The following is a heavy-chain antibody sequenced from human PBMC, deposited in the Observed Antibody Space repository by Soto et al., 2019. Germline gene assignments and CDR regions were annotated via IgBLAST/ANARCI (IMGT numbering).Heavy chain of an antibody. CDR2: VNVDDNT. J-gene: IGHJ4*02. CDR1: GVTISNFA. CDR3: AKNYYFDS. V-gene: IGHV3-23*01. Sequence: GRSLRLSCTASGVTISNFARSWVRQAPGKGLEWVSSVNVDDNTYYADSGKGRFTISRDNSKNTLYLQMNSLRAEDTAIYYCAKNYYFDSWGQGPLVTFS.